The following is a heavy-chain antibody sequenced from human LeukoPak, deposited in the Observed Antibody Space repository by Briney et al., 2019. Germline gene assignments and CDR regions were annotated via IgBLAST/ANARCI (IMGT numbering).Heavy chain of an antibody. CDR3: AREPGVVVAVNI. V-gene: IGHV3-11*01. CDR2: ISSRGTTI. J-gene: IGHJ3*02. D-gene: IGHD2-15*01. Sequence: GGSLRLSCAASGFSFSDYYVSWIRQAPGKGLECVSYISSRGTTIHYADSVKGRFTISRDNAKNSLYLQMNSLRAEDTAVYYCAREPGVVVAVNIWGQGTMVTVSS. CDR1: GFSFSDYY.